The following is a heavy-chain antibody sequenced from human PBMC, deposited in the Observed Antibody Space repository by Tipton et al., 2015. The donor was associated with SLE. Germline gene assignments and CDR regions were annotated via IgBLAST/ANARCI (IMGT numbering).Heavy chain of an antibody. CDR2: IRQDGIEK. J-gene: IGHJ3*02. V-gene: IGHV3-7*01. CDR3: ARGGLTTVTTDDAYDI. CDR1: GFTFSSYW. D-gene: IGHD4-17*01. Sequence: SLRLSCAASGFTFSSYWMNWVRQAPGKGLECVANIRQDGIEKYYVDSVKGRFTISRDNAKNTLYLQMNSLRAEDTAVYYCARGGLTTVTTDDAYDIWGQGTMVTVSS.